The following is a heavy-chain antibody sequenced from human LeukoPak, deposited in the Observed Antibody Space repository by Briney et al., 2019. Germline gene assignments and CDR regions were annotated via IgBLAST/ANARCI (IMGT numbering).Heavy chain of an antibody. CDR2: ISGSGGST. Sequence: TGGSLRLSCAASGFTFSSYAMSWVRQAPGKGLEWVSAISGSGGSTYYADSVKGRFTISRDNSKNTLYLQMNSLRAEDTAVYYCANIDYYDSSGYFDYWGQGTLVTVSS. CDR3: ANIDYYDSSGYFDY. V-gene: IGHV3-23*01. D-gene: IGHD3-22*01. CDR1: GFTFSSYA. J-gene: IGHJ4*02.